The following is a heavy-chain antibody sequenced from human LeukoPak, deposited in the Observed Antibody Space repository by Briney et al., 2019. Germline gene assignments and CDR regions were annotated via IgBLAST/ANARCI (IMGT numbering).Heavy chain of an antibody. J-gene: IGHJ4*02. CDR3: ARVGSGFDY. CDR2: INHSGST. CDR1: GGSFSGYY. D-gene: IGHD6-19*01. Sequence: KPSETLSLTCAVYGGSFSGYYWSWIRQPPGKGLEWIGEINHSGSTNYNPSLKSRVTISVDTSKNQFSLKLSSVTAADTAVYYCARVGSGFDYWGQGTLVTVSS. V-gene: IGHV4-34*01.